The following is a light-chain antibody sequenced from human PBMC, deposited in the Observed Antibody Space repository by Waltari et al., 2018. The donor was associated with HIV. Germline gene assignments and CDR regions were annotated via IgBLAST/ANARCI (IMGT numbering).Light chain of an antibody. J-gene: IGKJ4*01. Sequence: EIVMTQSPATLSVSPGERATLSCRASQSVSSKLAWYQQKPGQAPRLLIYGASTRATGIPARFSGGGSGTEFTLTISGLQSEDFAVYYCQQYNNWPLTFGGGTRVEI. CDR2: GAS. CDR1: QSVSSK. CDR3: QQYNNWPLT. V-gene: IGKV3-15*01.